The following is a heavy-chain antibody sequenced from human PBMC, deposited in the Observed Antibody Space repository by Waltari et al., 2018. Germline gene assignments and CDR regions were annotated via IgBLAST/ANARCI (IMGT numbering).Heavy chain of an antibody. Sequence: QLQLQESGPGLVKPSETLSLTCTVSGGSISSSSYYWGWIRQPPGKGLEWIGSIYYRGSTYYNPSLKRRVTISVDTSKNQFSLKLSAVTAADTAVYYCASARRVTMIGGNWFDPWGQGTLVTVSS. V-gene: IGHV4-39*01. CDR2: IYYRGST. CDR1: GGSISSSSYY. D-gene: IGHD3-22*01. CDR3: ASARRVTMIGGNWFDP. J-gene: IGHJ5*02.